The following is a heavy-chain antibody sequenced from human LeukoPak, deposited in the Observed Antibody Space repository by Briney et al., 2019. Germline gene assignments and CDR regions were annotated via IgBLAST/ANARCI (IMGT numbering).Heavy chain of an antibody. D-gene: IGHD1-26*01. CDR2: IPAGISTI. Sequence: GGPLRLSCAACGFTLSNYDINWVPQAPGKGLEGISYIPAGISTIYYADSVKGRFTISRDNAKNSLYLQINSLRDEDTAVYYCARGLGDSVFDYWGQGTLVTVSS. J-gene: IGHJ4*02. CDR1: GFTLSNYD. V-gene: IGHV3-48*02. CDR3: ARGLGDSVFDY.